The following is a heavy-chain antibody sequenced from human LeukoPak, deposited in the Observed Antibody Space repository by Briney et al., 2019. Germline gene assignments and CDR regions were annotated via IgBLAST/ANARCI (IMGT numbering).Heavy chain of an antibody. CDR2: INHSGTT. Sequence: SETLSLTCAVYGGSFSGYYWTWIRQPPGKGLEWIGEINHSGTTHYNPSLKSRVTISVDTSKNQFSLRLSPVTAADTAVYYCASGGIAARLKTWGQGTLVTVSS. D-gene: IGHD6-6*01. V-gene: IGHV4-34*01. CDR3: ASGGIAARLKT. CDR1: GGSFSGYY. J-gene: IGHJ5*02.